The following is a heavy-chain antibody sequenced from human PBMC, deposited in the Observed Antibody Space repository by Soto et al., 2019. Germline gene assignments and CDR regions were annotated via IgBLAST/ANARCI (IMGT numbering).Heavy chain of an antibody. CDR1: GYTFTSYG. Sequence: QVQLVQSGAEVKKPGASVKVSCKASGYTFTSYGISWVRQAPGQGLEWMGWINAYNGNTNYAQKLQDRVTTTTDTPPRTGYMELRSLRSDDRAVYYCARVLPPFDPWGQGTLVTVSS. J-gene: IGHJ5*02. CDR2: INAYNGNT. CDR3: ARVLPPFDP. V-gene: IGHV1-18*01.